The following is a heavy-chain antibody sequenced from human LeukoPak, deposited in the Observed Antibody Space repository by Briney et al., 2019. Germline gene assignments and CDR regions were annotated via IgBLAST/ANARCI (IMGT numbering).Heavy chain of an antibody. D-gene: IGHD6-13*01. CDR1: GFTFNSYN. J-gene: IGHJ3*02. CDR2: ISSSSSTI. V-gene: IGHV3-48*04. Sequence: GGSLRLSCAASGFTFNSYNMICVPQARGGGREGVSGISSSSSTISYAGSVKCRFTISRDNAKNSLYLKMNSLRVEDRAVYYCARVAQLVPLGAFDIWGQGTMVTVSS. CDR3: ARVAQLVPLGAFDI.